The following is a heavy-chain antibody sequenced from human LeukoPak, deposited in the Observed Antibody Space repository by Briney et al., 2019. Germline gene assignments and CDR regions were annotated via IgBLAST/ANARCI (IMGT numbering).Heavy chain of an antibody. Sequence: GGSLRLSCAASGFTFSSYNMNWVRQAPGKGLEWVSSISSSSSYIYYADSVRGRFTISRDNAKNSLYLQINSLRAEDTAVYYCERAPAFCGGDCFPVYKDVFDIGGKGKRVTVFS. J-gene: IGHJ3*02. CDR1: GFTFSSYN. D-gene: IGHD2-21*02. CDR2: ISSSSSYI. CDR3: ERAPAFCGGDCFPVYKDVFDI. V-gene: IGHV3-21*01.